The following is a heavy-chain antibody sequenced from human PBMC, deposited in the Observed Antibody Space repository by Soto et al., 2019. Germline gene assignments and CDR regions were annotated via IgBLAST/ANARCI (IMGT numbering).Heavy chain of an antibody. CDR1: EGSIRNYD. Sequence: PSETLSVPWTVVEGSIRNYDWSWIRHTPGKKLEWIGYIYYSGSTNYNPSLKSRVTISVGTSKNQFSLKLNSVTAADTAVYYCARQRSGYYRNNWFDPWGQGTLVTVPS. J-gene: IGHJ5*02. D-gene: IGHD3-3*01. CDR3: ARQRSGYYRNNWFDP. V-gene: IGHV4-59*08. CDR2: IYYSGST.